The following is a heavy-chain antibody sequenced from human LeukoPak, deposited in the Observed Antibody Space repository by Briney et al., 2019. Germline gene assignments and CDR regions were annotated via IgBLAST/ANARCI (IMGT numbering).Heavy chain of an antibody. CDR2: IYHSGST. CDR3: ASHCGGDCNAFDI. J-gene: IGHJ3*02. V-gene: IGHV4-4*02. Sequence: SGTLSLTCAVSGGSINSSNWWSWVRQPPGKGLEWIGEIYHSGSTNYNPSLKSRVTISVDKSKNQFSLKLSSVTAADTAVYYCASHCGGDCNAFDIWGQGTMVTVSS. CDR1: GGSINSSNW. D-gene: IGHD2-21*02.